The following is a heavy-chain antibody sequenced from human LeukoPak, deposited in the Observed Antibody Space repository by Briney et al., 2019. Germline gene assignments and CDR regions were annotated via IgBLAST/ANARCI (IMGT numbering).Heavy chain of an antibody. V-gene: IGHV1-69*01. CDR3: ARGVVPAAMRGYFDY. D-gene: IGHD2-2*01. J-gene: IGHJ4*02. CDR1: GGTFSSYA. Sequence: SVKVSCKASGGTFSSYAISWVRQAPGQGLEWMGGIIPIFGTADYAQKFQGRVTITADESTSTAYMELSSLRSEDTAVYYCARGVVPAAMRGYFDYWGQGTLVTVSS. CDR2: IIPIFGTA.